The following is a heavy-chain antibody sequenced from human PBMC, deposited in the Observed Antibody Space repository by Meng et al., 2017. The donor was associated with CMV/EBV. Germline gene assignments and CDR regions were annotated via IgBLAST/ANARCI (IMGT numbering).Heavy chain of an antibody. CDR1: GGSISSYY. J-gene: IGHJ4*02. D-gene: IGHD5-18*01. V-gene: IGHV4-4*07. Sequence: VQLQEGGPGMVTPSEDLFLPCTVSGGSISSYYWSWIRQPGGKRLEWIGRIYTSGSTNYNPALKSRVTMSVDTSKNQFSLKLSYVTAADTAVYYCARHGDTAMVVGIDYWGQGTLVTVSS. CDR3: ARHGDTAMVVGIDY. CDR2: IYTSGST.